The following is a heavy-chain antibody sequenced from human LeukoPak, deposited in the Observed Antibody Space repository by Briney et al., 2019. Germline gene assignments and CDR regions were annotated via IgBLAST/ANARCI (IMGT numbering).Heavy chain of an antibody. CDR2: IYTSGST. CDR1: GGSISSGSYY. Sequence: SQTLSLTCTVSGGSISSGSYYWSWIRQPAGKGLEWIGRIYTSGSTNYNPSLKSRVTISVDPSKKQFSLKLSSVTAADTAVYYCARILLWFGELLHMDVWGKGTTVTVSS. J-gene: IGHJ6*03. D-gene: IGHD3-10*01. V-gene: IGHV4-61*02. CDR3: ARILLWFGELLHMDV.